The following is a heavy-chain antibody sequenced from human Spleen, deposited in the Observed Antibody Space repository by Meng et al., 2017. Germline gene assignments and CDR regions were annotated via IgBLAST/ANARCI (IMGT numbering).Heavy chain of an antibody. D-gene: IGHD2-21*02. CDR2: ISFDGSNK. CDR1: GFTFSSYA. Sequence: GESLKISCAASGFTFSSYAMHWVRQAPGKGLEWVAVISFDGSNKYYADSVKGRFTISRDNSKNTLYLQMNSLRVEDTAVYYCASAVAYCGGDCSLYYYGMDVWGQGTTVTVSS. V-gene: IGHV3-30*04. J-gene: IGHJ6*02. CDR3: ASAVAYCGGDCSLYYYGMDV.